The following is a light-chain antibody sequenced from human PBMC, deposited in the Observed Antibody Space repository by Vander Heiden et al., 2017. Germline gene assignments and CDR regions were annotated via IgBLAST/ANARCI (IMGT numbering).Light chain of an antibody. Sequence: DIQTTQFPSSLSASVGDRVTITCLASQSISSYLNWYQQKPGKAPKLLIYAASSLQSGVPSRFSGSGSGTDFTLTISRLQPEDFATYYCQQSDSTPPTFGQGTKVEIK. J-gene: IGKJ1*01. V-gene: IGKV1-39*01. CDR1: QSISSY. CDR3: QQSDSTPPT. CDR2: AAS.